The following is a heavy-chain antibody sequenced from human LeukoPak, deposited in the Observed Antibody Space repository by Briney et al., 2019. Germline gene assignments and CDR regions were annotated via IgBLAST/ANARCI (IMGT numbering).Heavy chain of an antibody. CDR2: IYHSGST. D-gene: IGHD3-10*01. J-gene: IGHJ5*02. CDR3: ASLYGSGPNWFDP. Sequence: RSSETLSLTCTVSGGSISSGYYWGWIRQPPGKGLEWIGSIYHSGSTYYNPSLKSRVTISVDTSKNQFSLKLSSVTAADTAVYYCASLYGSGPNWFDPWGQGTLVTVSS. CDR1: GGSISSGYY. V-gene: IGHV4-38-2*02.